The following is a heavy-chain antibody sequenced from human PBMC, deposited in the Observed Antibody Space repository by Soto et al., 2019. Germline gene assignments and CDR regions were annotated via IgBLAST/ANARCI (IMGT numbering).Heavy chain of an antibody. J-gene: IGHJ3*02. Sequence: QVQLVQSGAQVKKPGASVKVSCKASGYTFDNYALHWVRQAPVRRFEWMGWIHDGNGYTKYSQSLQGRVTITRDTSASTAHMDLSSLRSEDTAVYYCARVQYSGYDFKLAFDIWGQGTTVTVSS. CDR1: GYTFDNYA. D-gene: IGHD5-12*01. CDR2: IHDGNGYT. V-gene: IGHV1-3*01. CDR3: ARVQYSGYDFKLAFDI.